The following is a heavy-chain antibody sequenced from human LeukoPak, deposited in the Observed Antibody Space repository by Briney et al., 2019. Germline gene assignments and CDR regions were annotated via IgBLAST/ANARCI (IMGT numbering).Heavy chain of an antibody. V-gene: IGHV1-69*06. J-gene: IGHJ2*01. CDR3: ARGPFTHRTTGDDWYFDL. D-gene: IGHD7-27*01. CDR2: IIPIFGTA. Sequence: SVKVSCKASGGTFSSYAIGWVRQAPGQGLEWMGGIIPIFGTANYAQKFQGRVTITADKSTSTAYMELSSLRSEDTAVYYCARGPFTHRTTGDDWYFDLWGRGTLVTVSS. CDR1: GGTFSSYA.